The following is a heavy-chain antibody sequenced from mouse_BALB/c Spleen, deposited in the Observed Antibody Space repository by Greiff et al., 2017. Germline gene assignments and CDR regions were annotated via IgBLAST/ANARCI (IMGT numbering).Heavy chain of an antibody. CDR1: GFTFSSYT. CDR3: ARGGNYGSSPWFAY. V-gene: IGHV5-12-2*01. D-gene: IGHD1-1*01. Sequence: EVQRVESGGGLVQPGGSLKLSCAASGFTFSSYTMSWVRQTPEKRLEWVAYISNGGGSTYYPDTVKGRFTISRDNAKNTLYLQMSSLKSEDTAMYYCARGGNYGSSPWFAYWGQGTLVTVSA. J-gene: IGHJ3*01. CDR2: ISNGGGST.